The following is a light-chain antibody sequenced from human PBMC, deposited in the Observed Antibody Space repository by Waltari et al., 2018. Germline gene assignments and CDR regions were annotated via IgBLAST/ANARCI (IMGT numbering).Light chain of an antibody. CDR3: QQYYNAPYT. J-gene: IGKJ2*01. CDR1: QIVLYSSNNKNY. Sequence: DIVMTQSPDSLAVSLGERATIPCKSSQIVLYSSNNKNYLAWYQHKPGQPPKLLIYWASTRESGVPDRFSGSGSGTDFTLTISSLQAEDVAVYYCQQYYNAPYTFGQGTKLEIK. V-gene: IGKV4-1*01. CDR2: WAS.